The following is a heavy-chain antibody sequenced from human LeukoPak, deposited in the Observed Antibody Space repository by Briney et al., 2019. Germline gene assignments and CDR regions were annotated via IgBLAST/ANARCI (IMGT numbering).Heavy chain of an antibody. CDR3: TTTYMVRGVIFRY. CDR2: IKSKTDGGTT. V-gene: IGHV3-15*01. Sequence: PGGSLRLSCAASGFTFSNAWMSWVRQAPGKGLEWVGRIKSKTDGGTTDYAAPVKGRFTISRDDSKNTLYLQMNSLKTEDTAVYYCTTTYMVRGVIFRYWGQGTLVTVSS. CDR1: GFTFSNAW. J-gene: IGHJ4*02. D-gene: IGHD3-10*01.